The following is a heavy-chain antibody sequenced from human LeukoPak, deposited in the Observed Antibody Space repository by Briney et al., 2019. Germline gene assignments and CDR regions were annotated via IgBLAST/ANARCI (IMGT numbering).Heavy chain of an antibody. CDR1: GYTFSIYG. Sequence: ASVRVSCKASGYTFSIYGFSWVRQAPGQGLEWMGWISVYNGNTNYAQKFQGRVTMTEDTSTDTAYMELSSLRSEDTAVYYCARFRSYCSGGSCYSSFDYWGQGTLVTVSS. V-gene: IGHV1-18*01. CDR3: ARFRSYCSGGSCYSSFDY. D-gene: IGHD2-15*01. J-gene: IGHJ4*02. CDR2: ISVYNGNT.